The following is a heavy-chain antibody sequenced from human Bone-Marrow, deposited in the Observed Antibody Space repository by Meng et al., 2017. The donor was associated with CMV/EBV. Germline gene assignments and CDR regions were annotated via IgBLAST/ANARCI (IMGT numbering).Heavy chain of an antibody. CDR1: GYTFTGYY. D-gene: IGHD2-2*01. J-gene: IGHJ6*01. V-gene: IGHV1-2*02. CDR3: ARGIYCSSTSCYPYYYGMDV. Sequence: ASVKVSCKASGYTFTGYYMHWVRQAPGQGLEWMGWINPNSGGTNYAQKFQGRVTMTRDTSISTAYMELNSLRAEDTAVYYCARGIYCSSTSCYPYYYGMDVWGQGTTVTGSS. CDR2: INPNSGGT.